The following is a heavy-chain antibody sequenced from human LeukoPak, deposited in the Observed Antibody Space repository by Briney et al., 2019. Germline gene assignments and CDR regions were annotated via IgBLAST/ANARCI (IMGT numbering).Heavy chain of an antibody. CDR1: GYTFTSYI. V-gene: IGHV1-8*01. J-gene: IGHJ6*02. CDR2: INPKGGNT. D-gene: IGHD3-10*01. Sequence: GSVKDSCKASGYTFTSYIINWVRQATGQGGERMGWINPKGGNTDNTQTLRGGVTITRNTPLSTPYMCQSRLRAKDTPAYYFSRGQTTPWFGGYCYYYAIDVWGQGTAVTVSS. CDR3: SRGQTTPWFGGYCYYYAIDV.